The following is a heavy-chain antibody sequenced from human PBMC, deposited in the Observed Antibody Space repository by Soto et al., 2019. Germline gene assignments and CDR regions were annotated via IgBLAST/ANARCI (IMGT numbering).Heavy chain of an antibody. CDR2: IKNKTEGGTT. D-gene: IGHD3-16*02. CDR1: GFTFTNTC. CDR3: TALEIVDYYYYMDV. V-gene: IGHV3-15*01. J-gene: IGHJ6*03. Sequence: PGGYLRLSCATSGFTFTNTCMSCVCQAPGQGLEWVVRIKNKTEGGTTDYAAPVKGRFTISRDDSKNTLYLQMNSLKTEDTAVYYCTALEIVDYYYYMDVWGKGT.